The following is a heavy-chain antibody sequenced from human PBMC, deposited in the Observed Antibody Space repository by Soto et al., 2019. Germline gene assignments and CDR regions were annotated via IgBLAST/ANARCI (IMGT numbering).Heavy chain of an antibody. D-gene: IGHD6-13*01. V-gene: IGHV3-23*01. J-gene: IGHJ2*01. Sequence: EVQLLESGGGLVQPGGSLRLSCAASGFTFSSYAMSWVRQAPGKGLEWVSAISGSGGSTYYADSVKGRFTISRDNSKNTLYLQMNSLRAEDTAVYYCAKDALPVYYSSRRNYWYFDLWGRGTLVTVSS. CDR2: ISGSGGST. CDR3: AKDALPVYYSSRRNYWYFDL. CDR1: GFTFSSYA.